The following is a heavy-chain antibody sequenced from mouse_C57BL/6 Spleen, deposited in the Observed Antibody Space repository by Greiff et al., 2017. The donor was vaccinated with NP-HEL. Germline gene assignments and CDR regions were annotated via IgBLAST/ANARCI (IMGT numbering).Heavy chain of an antibody. D-gene: IGHD1-1*01. Sequence: QVQLKQPGAELVKPGASVKLSCKASGYTFTSYWMHWVKQRPGQGLEWIGMIHPNSGSTNYNEKFKSKATLTVDKSSSTAYMQLSSLTSEDSAVYYCANYYYGSSPFAYWGQGTLVTVSA. J-gene: IGHJ3*01. CDR1: GYTFTSYW. CDR3: ANYYYGSSPFAY. V-gene: IGHV1-64*01. CDR2: IHPNSGST.